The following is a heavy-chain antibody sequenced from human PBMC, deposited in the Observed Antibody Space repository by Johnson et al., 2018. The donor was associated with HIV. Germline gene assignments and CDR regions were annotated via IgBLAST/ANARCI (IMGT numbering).Heavy chain of an antibody. CDR1: GFTFSDYG. V-gene: IGHV3-30*02. J-gene: IGHJ3*02. CDR2: IRYDGSNK. Sequence: QVQLVESGGGVVQPGGSLRLSCAASGFTFSDYGIHWVRQVPGKGLEWVAFIRYDGSNKYYADSVKGRFTISRDNSKNTLYLQMNSLRAEDTAVYYCATAKWLLGAFDIWGQGTMVTVSS. D-gene: IGHD3-22*01. CDR3: ATAKWLLGAFDI.